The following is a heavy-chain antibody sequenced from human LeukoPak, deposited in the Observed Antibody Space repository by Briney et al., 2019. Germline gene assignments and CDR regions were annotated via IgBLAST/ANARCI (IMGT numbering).Heavy chain of an antibody. CDR3: ARDSGSGNNDY. CDR2: ISASNGNT. D-gene: IGHD1-26*01. V-gene: IGHV1-3*01. Sequence: ASVKVSCKASGYTFTSYAIHWVRQAPGQRLEWMGWISASNGNTKYSQNFQGRVTFISNTSATTAFMELSSLRSEDAAVYYCARDSGSGNNDYWGQGTLVTVSS. CDR1: GYTFTSYA. J-gene: IGHJ4*02.